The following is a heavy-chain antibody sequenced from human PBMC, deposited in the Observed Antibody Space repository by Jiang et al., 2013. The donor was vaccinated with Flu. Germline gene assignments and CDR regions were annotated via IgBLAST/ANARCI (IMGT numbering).Heavy chain of an antibody. D-gene: IGHD4-17*01. J-gene: IGHJ1*01. Sequence: SLTCTVSGASLTTGDYYWSWLRQRPGKGLEWIANIYYSGNNWYNPSLKSRISSSVDTSKSQFSLIVNSLTAADTAVYYCATYGRNSETEYFQYWGQGTLVTVSS. CDR3: ATYGRNSETEYFQY. CDR1: GASLTTGDYY. CDR2: IYYSGNN. V-gene: IGHV4-31*03.